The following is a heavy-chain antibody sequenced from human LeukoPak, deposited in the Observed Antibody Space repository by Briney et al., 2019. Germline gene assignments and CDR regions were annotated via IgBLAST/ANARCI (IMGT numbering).Heavy chain of an antibody. J-gene: IGHJ4*02. CDR3: ARDGPGYCTNGVCYDY. V-gene: IGHV1-2*02. D-gene: IGHD2-8*01. CDR2: INPNNGGT. Sequence: ASIKVSCKASGYTFTDYYIHWVRQAPGQGLEWMGWINPNNGGTNYAQKFQGRVTMTRDTSISTAYMELSRLRSDDTAVYYCARDGPGYCTNGVCYDYWGQGTLVTVSS. CDR1: GYTFTDYY.